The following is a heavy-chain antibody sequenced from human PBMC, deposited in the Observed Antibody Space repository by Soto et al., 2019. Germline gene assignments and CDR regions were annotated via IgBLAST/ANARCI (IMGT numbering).Heavy chain of an antibody. CDR2: ISGSGGST. J-gene: IGHJ6*02. CDR3: AKYLGWDIVVVVAATYQHYGMDV. V-gene: IGHV3-23*01. CDR1: GFTFSSYA. D-gene: IGHD2-15*01. Sequence: GGSLRLSCAASGFTFSSYAMSWVRQAPGKGLEWVSAISGSGGSTYYADSVKGRFTISRDNSKNTLYLQMNSLRAEDTAVYYCAKYLGWDIVVVVAATYQHYGMDVWGQGTMVTVSS.